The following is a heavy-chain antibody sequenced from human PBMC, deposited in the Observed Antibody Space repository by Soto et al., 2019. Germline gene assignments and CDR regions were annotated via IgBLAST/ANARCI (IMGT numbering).Heavy chain of an antibody. CDR3: ARDPVGATTMGYFDY. V-gene: IGHV4-59*01. D-gene: IGHD1-26*01. Sequence: SETLSLTCTVSGGSISSYYWSCIRQPPGKGLEWVGYIYYSGSTNYNPSLKSRVTISVDTSKNQFSLKLSSVTAADTAVYYCARDPVGATTMGYFDYGGQGTLVTVSS. CDR2: IYYSGST. J-gene: IGHJ4*02. CDR1: GGSISSYY.